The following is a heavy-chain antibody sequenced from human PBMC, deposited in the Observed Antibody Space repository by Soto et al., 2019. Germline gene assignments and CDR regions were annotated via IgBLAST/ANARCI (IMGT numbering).Heavy chain of an antibody. V-gene: IGHV3-9*01. CDR3: AKDIEPGGYYGSGSYPGG. J-gene: IGHJ4*02. D-gene: IGHD3-10*01. CDR1: GFTFDDYA. CDR2: ISWNSGSI. Sequence: EVQLVESGGGLVQPGRSLRLSCAASGFTFDDYAMHWVRQAPGKGLEWVSGISWNSGSIGYADSVKGRFTISRDNAKNSLYLQMNSLRAEDTALYYCAKDIEPGGYYGSGSYPGGWGQGTLVTVSS.